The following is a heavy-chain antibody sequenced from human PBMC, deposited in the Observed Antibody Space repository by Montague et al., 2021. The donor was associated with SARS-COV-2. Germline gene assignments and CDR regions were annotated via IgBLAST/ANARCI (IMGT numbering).Heavy chain of an antibody. J-gene: IGHJ4*02. V-gene: IGHV4-4*02. CDR3: AGTGYSSGWHSFDY. D-gene: IGHD6-19*01. CDR1: GGSISSINW. CDR2: IYHSGST. Sequence: SETLSLTCVVSGGSISSINWWSWVRQPPGKGLEWIGEIYHSGSTNYHPSLKSRVIISVDKSKNQFSLKLSSVTAADTAVYYCAGTGYSSGWHSFDYWGQGTLVTVSS.